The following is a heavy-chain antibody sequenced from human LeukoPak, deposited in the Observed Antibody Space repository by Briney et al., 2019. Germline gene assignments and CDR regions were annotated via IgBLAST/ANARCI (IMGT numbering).Heavy chain of an antibody. CDR3: ARHQAGEWLRPSYYFDY. V-gene: IGHV4-39*01. D-gene: IGHD5-12*01. CDR1: GGSFVSNSFY. J-gene: IGHJ4*02. CDR2: LYYSGST. Sequence: SETLSLTCTVSGGSFVSNSFYWGWIRQSPGKGLEWIGTLYYSGSTYYNPSLKSRVTISVDTSKNQFSLKLSSVTAADTAVYYCARHQAGEWLRPSYYFDYWGQGTLVTVSS.